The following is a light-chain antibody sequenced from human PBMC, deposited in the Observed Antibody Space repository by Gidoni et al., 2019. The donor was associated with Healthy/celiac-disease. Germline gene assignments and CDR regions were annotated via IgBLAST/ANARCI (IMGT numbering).Light chain of an antibody. Sequence: QSALTQPASVSGSPGPSITISCTGTSSDVGGYNYVSWYQQHPGKAPKLMIYDVSNRPSGVSNRFSGSKSGNTASLTISGLQAEDEADYYCSSYTSSSRPVVFGGGTKLTVL. J-gene: IGLJ2*01. V-gene: IGLV2-14*01. CDR1: SSDVGGYNY. CDR2: DVS. CDR3: SSYTSSSRPVV.